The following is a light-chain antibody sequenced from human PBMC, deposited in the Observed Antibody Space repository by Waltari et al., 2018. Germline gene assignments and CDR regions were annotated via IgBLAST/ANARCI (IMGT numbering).Light chain of an antibody. V-gene: IGLV1-51*02. Sequence: QSVLTQPPSVAAAPGQKVTISCSGSSSNIGNNYVSWYQQLPGTAPKLRLSENNTRPPGLPDRVPGSKSGASATLGIPGLQTGDESDYSCGTWDSSLSAVVFGGGTKLTVL. CDR1: SSNIGNNY. J-gene: IGLJ2*01. CDR3: GTWDSSLSAVV. CDR2: ENN.